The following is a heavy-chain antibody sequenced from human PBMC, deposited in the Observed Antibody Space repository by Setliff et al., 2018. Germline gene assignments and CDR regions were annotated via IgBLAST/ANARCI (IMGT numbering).Heavy chain of an antibody. CDR3: SRLVRYCTRTSCQRASGDDY. CDR1: GYTLSNSI. CDR2: ISAYTGNT. J-gene: IGHJ4*02. D-gene: IGHD2-2*01. V-gene: IGHV1-18*01. Sequence: ASVKVSCKASGYTLSNSILSWVRQAPGQGLEWMGWISAYTGNTYSAQKFQGRLTMTTDTSTTTAYMELRSLRSDDTAVYYCSRLVRYCTRTSCQRASGDDYWGQGTLVTVSS.